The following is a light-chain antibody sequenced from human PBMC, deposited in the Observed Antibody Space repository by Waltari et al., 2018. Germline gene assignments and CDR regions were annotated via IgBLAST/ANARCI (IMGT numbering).Light chain of an antibody. CDR1: QSVGKY. CDR3: QHYLRLPVT. CDR2: DAV. V-gene: IGKV3-11*01. J-gene: IGKJ1*01. Sequence: SCRASQSVGKYLVWYQQKPGQAPRLLIYDAVIRAPGIPDRFIGSGSGTDFSLTISRLEPEDFAVYHCQHYLRLPVTFGQGTTVEI.